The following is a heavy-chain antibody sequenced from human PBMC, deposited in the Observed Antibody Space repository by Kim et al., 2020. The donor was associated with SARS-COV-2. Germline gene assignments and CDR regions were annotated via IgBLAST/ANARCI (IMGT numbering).Heavy chain of an antibody. V-gene: IGHV1-46*01. CDR3: ARAAGYYYDSSGYLFDY. J-gene: IGHJ4*02. D-gene: IGHD3-22*01. Sequence: ASVKVSCKASGYTFTSYYMHWVRQAPGQGLEWMGIINPSGGSTSYAQKFQGRVTMTRDTSTSTVYMELSSLRSEDTAVYYCARAAGYYYDSSGYLFDYWGQGTLVTVSS. CDR1: GYTFTSYY. CDR2: INPSGGST.